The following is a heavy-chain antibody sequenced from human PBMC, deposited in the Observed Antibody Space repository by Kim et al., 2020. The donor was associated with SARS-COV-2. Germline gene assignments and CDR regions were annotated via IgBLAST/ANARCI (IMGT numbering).Heavy chain of an antibody. J-gene: IGHJ5*02. CDR1: GDSVSSNSAA. D-gene: IGHD6-13*01. V-gene: IGHV6-1*01. CDR3: ARGDLIISRIAAAGTSGRFDP. Sequence: SQTLSLTCAISGDSVSSNSAAWNWIRQSPSRGLEWLGRTYYRSKWYNDYAVSVKSRITINPDTSKNQFSLQLNSVTPEDTAVYYCARGDLIISRIAAAGTSGRFDPWGQGTLVTVSS. CDR2: TYYRSKWYN.